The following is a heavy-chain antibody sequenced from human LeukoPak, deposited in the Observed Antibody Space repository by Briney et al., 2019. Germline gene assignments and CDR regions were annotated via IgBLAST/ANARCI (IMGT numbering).Heavy chain of an antibody. J-gene: IGHJ4*02. Sequence: GGSLRLSCAASGFTFDSYWVHWVRQAPGKGLVWVSRIKSDGSDITYADSVKGRFTISRDNAKNMVFLQMNSLRGEDTAIYYCARERYTYGPDFWGQGTLVTVSS. D-gene: IGHD5-18*01. CDR2: IKSDGSDI. CDR3: ARERYTYGPDF. CDR1: GFTFDSYW. V-gene: IGHV3-74*01.